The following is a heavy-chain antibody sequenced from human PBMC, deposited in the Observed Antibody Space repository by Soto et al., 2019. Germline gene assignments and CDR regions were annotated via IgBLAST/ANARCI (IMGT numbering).Heavy chain of an antibody. CDR2: ISAYNGNT. Sequence: ASVKVSCKASGYTFTSYGISWVRQAPGQGLEWMGWISAYNGNTNYAQKLQGRVTMTTDTSTSTAYMELRSLRSDDTAVYYCARERFIAEAGIFYYWGQGTLVTVSS. V-gene: IGHV1-18*01. J-gene: IGHJ4*02. CDR3: ARERFIAEAGIFYY. CDR1: GYTFTSYG. D-gene: IGHD6-13*01.